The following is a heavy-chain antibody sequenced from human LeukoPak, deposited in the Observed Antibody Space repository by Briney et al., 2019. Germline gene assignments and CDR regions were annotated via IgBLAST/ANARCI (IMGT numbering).Heavy chain of an antibody. CDR2: IYHSGST. Sequence: SETLSLTCAVSGGSLSSGGYSWSWIRQPPGKDLEWIGYIYHSGSTYYNPSLKSRVTISVDRSKNQFSLKLSSVTAADTAVYYCASSGYYGSGSYYHWGQGTLVTVSS. D-gene: IGHD3-10*01. V-gene: IGHV4-30-2*01. CDR1: GGSLSSGGYS. J-gene: IGHJ4*02. CDR3: ASSGYYGSGSYYH.